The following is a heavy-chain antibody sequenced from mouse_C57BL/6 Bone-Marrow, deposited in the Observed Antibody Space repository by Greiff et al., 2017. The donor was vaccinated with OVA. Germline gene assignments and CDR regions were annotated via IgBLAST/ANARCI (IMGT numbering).Heavy chain of an antibody. CDR1: GYTFTDYE. D-gene: IGHD1-1*02. V-gene: IGHV1-15*01. J-gene: IGHJ2*01. Sequence: QVQLQQSGAELVRPGASVTLSCKASGYTFTDYEMHWVKQTPVHGLEWIGAIDPETGGTAYNQKFKGKAILTADKSSSTAYIELRSLTSEDSAVYYCTRLGVGVYVDYWGQGTTLTVSS. CDR2: IDPETGGT. CDR3: TRLGVGVYVDY.